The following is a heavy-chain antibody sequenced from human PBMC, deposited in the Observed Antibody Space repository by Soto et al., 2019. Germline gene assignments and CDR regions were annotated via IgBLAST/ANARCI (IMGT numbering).Heavy chain of an antibody. V-gene: IGHV1-18*01. Sequence: QVQLVQSGAEVKKPGASVKVSCKASGYNFNSYGISWVRQAPGQGLEWMGWISANNGNTKYAQKVQGRVTMTTDTPTSIAYMELRSLRSDDTAVYYCARDHRYCSGGSCYVVDYWGQGTLVTVSS. D-gene: IGHD2-15*01. CDR3: ARDHRYCSGGSCYVVDY. CDR1: GYNFNSYG. CDR2: ISANNGNT. J-gene: IGHJ4*02.